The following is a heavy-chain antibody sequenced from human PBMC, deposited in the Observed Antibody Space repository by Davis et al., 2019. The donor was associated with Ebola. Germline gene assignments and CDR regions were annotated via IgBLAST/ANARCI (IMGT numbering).Heavy chain of an antibody. D-gene: IGHD2-2*01. Sequence: SETLSLTCAVYGGSFSGYYWSWIRQPPGKGLDWIGEINHSGSTNYNPSLKSRVTISVDTSKNQFSLKLSSVTAADTAVYYCARGLVVVPAAIRGLYYYGMDVWGQGTTVTVSS. CDR3: ARGLVVVPAAIRGLYYYGMDV. CDR1: GGSFSGYY. J-gene: IGHJ6*02. V-gene: IGHV4-34*01. CDR2: INHSGST.